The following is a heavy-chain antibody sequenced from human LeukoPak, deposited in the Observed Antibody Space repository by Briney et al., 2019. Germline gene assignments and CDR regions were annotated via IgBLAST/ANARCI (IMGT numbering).Heavy chain of an antibody. V-gene: IGHV5-51*01. CDR1: GYIFTSNW. CDR2: IYPGDSDT. Sequence: GESLKISCKGSGYIFTSNWIGWVRQMPGKGLEWMGIIYPGDSDTRYSPSFEGQDTISADKSISTAYLQWNSLKASDTAMYYCARLAVYYYMDVWGKGTTVTVSS. J-gene: IGHJ6*03. CDR3: ARLAVYYYMDV.